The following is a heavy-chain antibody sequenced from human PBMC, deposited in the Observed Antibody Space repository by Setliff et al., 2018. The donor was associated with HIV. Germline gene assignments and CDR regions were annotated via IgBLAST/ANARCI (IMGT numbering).Heavy chain of an antibody. Sequence: PSETLSLTCTVSGYSISSGYYWGWIRQPPGKGLEWIGSIYHSGSTYYNPPLKSRVTISVDTSKNQFSLKLSSVTAADTAVYYCARNRVPSSLWGQGTLVTVSS. CDR3: ARNRVPSSL. V-gene: IGHV4-38-2*02. CDR2: IYHSGST. CDR1: GYSISSGYY. J-gene: IGHJ4*02. D-gene: IGHD3-10*01.